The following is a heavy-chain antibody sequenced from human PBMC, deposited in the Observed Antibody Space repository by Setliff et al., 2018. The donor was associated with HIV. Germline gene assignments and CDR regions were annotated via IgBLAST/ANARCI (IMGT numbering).Heavy chain of an antibody. CDR3: AREPGSGWYYFDN. J-gene: IGHJ4*02. Sequence: SETLSLTCIVSGGSVNIGAYYWSWIRQPAGKGLEWIGRMYATGSTKYNPSLESRVTMSLDTSKNHFSLELSSVTAADTAVYYCAREPGSGWYYFDNWGQGTLVTVSS. CDR2: MYATGST. CDR1: GGSVNIGAYY. V-gene: IGHV4-61*02. D-gene: IGHD6-19*01.